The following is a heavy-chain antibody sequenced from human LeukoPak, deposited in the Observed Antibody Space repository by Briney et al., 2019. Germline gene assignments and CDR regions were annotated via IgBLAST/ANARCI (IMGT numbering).Heavy chain of an antibody. J-gene: IGHJ3*02. Sequence: GGSLRLSCAASGFTFSSYEMNWVRQAPGKGLEWLSYISRSGTTIYYADSVKGRFTISRDNAMNSLYLQMNSLRAEDTAVYYCARDSPPDIWGQGTMVTVSS. V-gene: IGHV3-48*03. CDR2: ISRSGTTI. CDR1: GFTFSSYE. CDR3: ARDSPPDI.